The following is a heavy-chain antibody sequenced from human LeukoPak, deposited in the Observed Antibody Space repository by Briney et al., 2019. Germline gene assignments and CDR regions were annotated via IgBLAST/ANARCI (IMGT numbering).Heavy chain of an antibody. J-gene: IGHJ6*04. V-gene: IGHV1-69*01. D-gene: IGHD6-13*01. CDR3: ARGTPGYSSSWYGVGYYGMDV. CDR2: ITPIFGTA. CDR1: GGTFSSYA. Sequence: ASVKVSCKASGGTFSSYAISWVRQAPGQGLEWMGGITPIFGTANYAQKFQGRVTITADESTSTAYMELSSLRSEDTAVYYCARGTPGYSSSWYGVGYYGMDVWGKGTTVTVSS.